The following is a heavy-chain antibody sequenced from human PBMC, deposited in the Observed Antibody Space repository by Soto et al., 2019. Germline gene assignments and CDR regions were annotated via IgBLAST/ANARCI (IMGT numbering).Heavy chain of an antibody. D-gene: IGHD1-1*01. CDR1: GYSFTNYW. Sequence: PGESLKISCKGSGYSFTNYWITWVRQMPGKGLEWLGRVDPTDSYSNYSPSFQGHVTISADTSKNQFSLKLSSVTAADTAVYYCARELMTYYYGMDVWGQGTTVTVSS. V-gene: IGHV5-10-1*01. J-gene: IGHJ6*02. CDR2: VDPTDSYS. CDR3: ARELMTYYYGMDV.